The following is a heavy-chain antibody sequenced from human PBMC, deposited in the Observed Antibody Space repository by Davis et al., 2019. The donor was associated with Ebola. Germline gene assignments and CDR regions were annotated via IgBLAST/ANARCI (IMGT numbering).Heavy chain of an antibody. CDR1: GFTFSTYE. J-gene: IGHJ5*02. CDR2: IDSAGNVI. V-gene: IGHV3-48*03. D-gene: IGHD6-19*01. Sequence: PGGSLRLSCAASGFTFSTYEMNWVRQAPGKGLEWVSYIDSAGNVIYYADSVRGRFTISRDNAKNSLHLQMDSLRAEDTAIYYCVKDSGWAMSPWGQGTLVTVSS. CDR3: VKDSGWAMSP.